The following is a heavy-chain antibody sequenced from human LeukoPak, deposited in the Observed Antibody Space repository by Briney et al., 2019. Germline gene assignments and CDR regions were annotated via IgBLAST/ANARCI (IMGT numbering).Heavy chain of an antibody. Sequence: PGGSLRLSCAASGFTFSSYEMNWVRQAPGKGLEWVSYISSGGGSIYYADSVKGRFTISRDDSKNTLYLQMNSLRAEDTAVYYCARRSGIAVAGAFDYWGQGTLVTVSS. J-gene: IGHJ4*02. CDR2: ISSGGGSI. CDR1: GFTFSSYE. V-gene: IGHV3-48*03. D-gene: IGHD6-19*01. CDR3: ARRSGIAVAGAFDY.